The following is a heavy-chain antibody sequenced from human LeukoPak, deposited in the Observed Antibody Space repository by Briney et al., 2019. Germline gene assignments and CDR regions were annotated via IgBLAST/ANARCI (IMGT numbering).Heavy chain of an antibody. J-gene: IGHJ4*02. CDR1: GFTFSGSA. CDR3: ANNMVTPYFDY. D-gene: IGHD4-23*01. CDR2: IRSKANSYAT. Sequence: GGSLKLSCAASGFTFSGSAMHWVRQASGKGLEWVGRIRSKANSYATAYAASVKGRFTISRDDSKNTAYLQLNSLKTEDTAVYYCANNMVTPYFDYWGQGTLVTVSS. V-gene: IGHV3-73*01.